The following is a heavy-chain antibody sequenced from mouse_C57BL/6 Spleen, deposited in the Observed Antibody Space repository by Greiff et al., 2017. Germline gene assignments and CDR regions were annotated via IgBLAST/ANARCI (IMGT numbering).Heavy chain of an antibody. CDR3: ARRGAQATIFDY. D-gene: IGHD3-2*02. CDR1: GYAFSSYW. Sequence: VQLQQSGAELVKPGASVKISCKASGYAFSSYWMNWVKQRPGKGLEWIGQIYPGDGDTNYNGKFKGKATLTADKSSSTAYMQLSSLTSEDSAVYFCARRGAQATIFDYWGQGTTLTVSS. CDR2: IYPGDGDT. J-gene: IGHJ2*01. V-gene: IGHV1-80*01.